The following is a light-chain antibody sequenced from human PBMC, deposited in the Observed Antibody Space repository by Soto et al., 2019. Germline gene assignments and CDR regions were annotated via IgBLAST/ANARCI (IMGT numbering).Light chain of an antibody. CDR1: KSISSY. CDR2: AAS. J-gene: IGKJ1*01. Sequence: DIQMTQSPSSLSASVGDRVTITCRASKSISSYLNWYQQKPGKAPKLLIYAASSLQSGVPSRFSGSGSGTDFTLTISSLQPEDFATYYCQQSYSTPETFGQGTKVDIK. CDR3: QQSYSTPET. V-gene: IGKV1-39*01.